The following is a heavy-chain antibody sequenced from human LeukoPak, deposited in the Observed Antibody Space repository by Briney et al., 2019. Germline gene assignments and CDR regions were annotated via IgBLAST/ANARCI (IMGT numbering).Heavy chain of an antibody. CDR1: GFTFSGYS. Sequence: GRSLRLSCAGFGFTFSGYSIHWVRQAPGKGLEWVAVTSFDESNKYYADSVKGRFTISRYNSMNTVYLQMYSLREGDTAVYYCARAKRFSSGWLDCFDYWGQGTLVAVSS. V-gene: IGHV3-30*04. CDR2: TSFDESNK. J-gene: IGHJ4*02. CDR3: ARAKRFSSGWLDCFDY. D-gene: IGHD6-19*01.